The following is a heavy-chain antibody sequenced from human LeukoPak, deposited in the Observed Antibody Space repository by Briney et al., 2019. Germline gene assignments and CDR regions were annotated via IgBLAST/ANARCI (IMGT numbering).Heavy chain of an antibody. D-gene: IGHD6-25*01. CDR3: ARGRRRLIRGPYFDL. CDR2: INHSGST. J-gene: IGHJ2*01. CDR1: GGSFSGYY. V-gene: IGHV4-34*01. Sequence: SETLSLPCALYGGSFSGYYWSWLRQPPGKGLEWLGEINHSGSTNYNPSLKSRVTISVDTSKNQFSLKLSSVTAADTAVYYCARGRRRLIRGPYFDLWGRGTLGTVS.